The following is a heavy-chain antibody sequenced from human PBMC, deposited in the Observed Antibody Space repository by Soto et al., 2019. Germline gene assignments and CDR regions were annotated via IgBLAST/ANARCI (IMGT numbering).Heavy chain of an antibody. D-gene: IGHD2-15*01. Sequence: SETLSLTCTVSGGSISSDCWSWIRQPPGKGLEWIGCIYYSGTTNYNPSLKSRVTISVDTSKSQFSLKLSSVTAADTAVYFCARGGGTSGYNWFDPWGPGTLVTVSS. CDR2: IYYSGTT. J-gene: IGHJ5*02. CDR1: GGSISSDC. CDR3: ARGGGTSGYNWFDP. V-gene: IGHV4-59*01.